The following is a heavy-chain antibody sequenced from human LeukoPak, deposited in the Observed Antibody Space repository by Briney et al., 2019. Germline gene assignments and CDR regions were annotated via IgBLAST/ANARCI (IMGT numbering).Heavy chain of an antibody. Sequence: GGSLRLSCAASGLTFSSYSMNWVRQAPGKGLEWVSSISGSSSYIYYAESVKGRFTISRDNAKNSLHLQMNSLRAEDTAVYYCAREAVVADPPYWGQGTLVTVSS. J-gene: IGHJ4*02. CDR2: ISGSSSYI. D-gene: IGHD2-15*01. CDR1: GLTFSSYS. V-gene: IGHV3-21*01. CDR3: AREAVVADPPY.